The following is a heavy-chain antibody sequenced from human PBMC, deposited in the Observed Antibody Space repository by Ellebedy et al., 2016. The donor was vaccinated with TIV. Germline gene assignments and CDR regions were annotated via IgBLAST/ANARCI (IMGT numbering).Heavy chain of an antibody. D-gene: IGHD1-26*01. CDR2: ISSSSSTI. V-gene: IGHV3-48*02. J-gene: IGHJ6*02. Sequence: PGGSLRLSCAASGFTLGSNSMNWVRKAPGKGLEWVSYISSSSSTIYYADSVKGRFTISRDNAKNSLYLQMNSLRDEDTAVYYCARVLRVRKYYYYGMDVWGQGTTVTVSS. CDR3: ARVLRVRKYYYYGMDV. CDR1: GFTLGSNS.